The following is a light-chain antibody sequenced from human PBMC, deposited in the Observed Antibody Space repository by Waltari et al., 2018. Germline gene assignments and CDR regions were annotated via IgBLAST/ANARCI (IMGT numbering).Light chain of an antibody. CDR3: QQYDGSAVT. J-gene: IGKJ4*01. Sequence: SVLPQSPDTLSLSPGERATLSCRASPGLTSISLAWYQQKPGQAPSLLIYSTSSRATAFSEMFSGRVSGQDFTLIIDRLEPEDSAVYHCQQYDGSAVTCGGGTRVEIK. CDR2: STS. CDR1: PGLTSIS. V-gene: IGKV3-20*01.